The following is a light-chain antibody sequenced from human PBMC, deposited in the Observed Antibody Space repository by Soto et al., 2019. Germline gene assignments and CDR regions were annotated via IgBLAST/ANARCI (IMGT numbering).Light chain of an antibody. CDR1: QGVGKY. CDR2: ATS. Sequence: DIQMTQSPSSLSASVGDRVTITCRASQGVGKYLAWFQQRPGQAPKSLIYATSTVQTGGPSRFSGSGSGTDFTLTISSLQPKDVATYYCLQYNSNPHTFGQGTKLQIK. CDR3: LQYNSNPHT. V-gene: IGKV1-16*01. J-gene: IGKJ2*01.